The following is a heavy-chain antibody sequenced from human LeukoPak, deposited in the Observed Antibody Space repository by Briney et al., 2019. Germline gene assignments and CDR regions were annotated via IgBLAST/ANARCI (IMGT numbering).Heavy chain of an antibody. J-gene: IGHJ4*02. V-gene: IGHV1-2*02. CDR2: INPNSGGT. CDR3: ARGETLRYFDWLLFDY. CDR1: GYTFTGYY. D-gene: IGHD3-9*01. Sequence: APVKVSCKASGYTFTGYYMHWVRQAPGQGLEWMGWINPNSGGTNYAQKFQGRVTMTRDTSISTAYMELSRLRSDDTAVYYCARGETLRYFDWLLFDYWGQGTLVTVSS.